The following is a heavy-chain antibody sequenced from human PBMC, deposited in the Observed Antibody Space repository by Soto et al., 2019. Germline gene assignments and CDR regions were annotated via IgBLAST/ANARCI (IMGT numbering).Heavy chain of an antibody. J-gene: IGHJ4*02. CDR2: ITPTLNIA. D-gene: IGHD1-26*01. CDR3: ARGYYSGSNPSAFDY. CDR1: GGTFSSYT. Sequence: QLQLVQSGAEVREPGSSVKVSCKASGGTFSSYTVIWVRQAPGQGLEWMGGITPTLNIAKYAEKFQGRVTITADESTSTVHMHLSSLRSEDTAVYFCARGYYSGSNPSAFDYWGQGTLVAVSS. V-gene: IGHV1-69*01.